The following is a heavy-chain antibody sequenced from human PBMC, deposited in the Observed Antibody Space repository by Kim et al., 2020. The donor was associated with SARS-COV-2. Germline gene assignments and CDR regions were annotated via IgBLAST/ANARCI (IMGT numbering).Heavy chain of an antibody. D-gene: IGHD3-9*01. CDR3: ARSSDILTGPSPPEIDP. CDR2: INTNTGNP. CDR1: GYTFTSYA. V-gene: IGHV7-4-1*02. Sequence: ASVKVSCKASGYTFTSYAMNWVRQAPGQGLEWMGWINTNTGNPTYAQGFTGRFVFSLDTSVSTSYLQISSLKAEDTAVYYCARSSDILTGPSPPEIDPWGQGTLVTVSS. J-gene: IGHJ5*02.